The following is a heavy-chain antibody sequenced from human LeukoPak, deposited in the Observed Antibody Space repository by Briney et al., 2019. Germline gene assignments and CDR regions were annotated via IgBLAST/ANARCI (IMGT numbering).Heavy chain of an antibody. CDR3: ARGEDIVVVPAAITCYAFDI. J-gene: IGHJ3*02. CDR1: GFTFNKSW. CDR2: IKEDGTQK. D-gene: IGHD2-2*01. V-gene: IGHV3-7*01. Sequence: PGGSLRLSCAASGFTFNKSWMSWVRQAPGKGPEWVANIKEDGTQKYYVDSVRGRFTISRDNAENSLYLQMNSLRDEDTAVYYCARGEDIVVVPAAITCYAFDIWGQGTMVTVSS.